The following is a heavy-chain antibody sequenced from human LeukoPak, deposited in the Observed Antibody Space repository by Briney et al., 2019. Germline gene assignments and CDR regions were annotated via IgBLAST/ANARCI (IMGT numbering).Heavy chain of an antibody. CDR2: ISSRSTYI. CDR3: AKSTRAVMAMMDV. V-gene: IGHV3-21*01. CDR1: GFTVSRNY. J-gene: IGHJ6*04. Sequence: GGSLRLSCAASGFTVSRNYMSWVRQAPGKGLEWVSSISSRSTYIYHADSVKGRFTISRDNAKNSLFLQMNSLRAEDTAVYFCAKSTRAVMAMMDVWGKGTTVTVSS. D-gene: IGHD3-16*01.